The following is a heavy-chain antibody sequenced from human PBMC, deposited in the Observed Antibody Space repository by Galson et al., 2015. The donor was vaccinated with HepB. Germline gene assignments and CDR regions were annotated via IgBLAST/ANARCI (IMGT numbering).Heavy chain of an antibody. J-gene: IGHJ4*02. CDR2: IYSGGST. CDR3: ARGRGAKGRLFDY. Sequence: SLRLSCAASGFTVSSNYMSWVRQAPGKGLEWVSVIYSGGSTYYADSVKGRFTISRDNSKNTLYLQMNSLRAEDTAVYYCARGRGAKGRLFDYWGQGTLVTVSS. CDR1: GFTVSSNY. V-gene: IGHV3-53*01.